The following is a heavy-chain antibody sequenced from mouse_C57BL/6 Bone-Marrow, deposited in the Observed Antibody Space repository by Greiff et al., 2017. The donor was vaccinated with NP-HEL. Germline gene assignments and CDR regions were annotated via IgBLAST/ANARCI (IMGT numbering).Heavy chain of an antibody. Sequence: QVQLQQSGAELARPGASVKLSCKASGYAFTSYGISWVKQRTGQGLEWIGEIYPRSGNTYYNEKFKGKATLTADKSSSTAYMELRSLTSEDSAVYFCAGRRYWYFDVWGTGTTVTVSS. CDR3: AGRRYWYFDV. J-gene: IGHJ1*03. V-gene: IGHV1-81*01. CDR2: IYPRSGNT. CDR1: GYAFTSYG.